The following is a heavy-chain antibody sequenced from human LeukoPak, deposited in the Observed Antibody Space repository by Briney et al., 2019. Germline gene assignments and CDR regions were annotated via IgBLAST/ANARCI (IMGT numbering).Heavy chain of an antibody. CDR3: AGGEDYYYYYMDV. J-gene: IGHJ6*03. CDR2: INPNSGDT. V-gene: IGHV1-2*06. Sequence: ASVKVSCKASGYTFTGYYMHWVRQAPGQGLEWMGRINPNSGDTNYAQKFQGRVTMTRDTSISTAYMEVSRLRSDDTAMYYCAGGEDYYYYYMDVWGKGTTVTVSS. D-gene: IGHD1-26*01. CDR1: GYTFTGYY.